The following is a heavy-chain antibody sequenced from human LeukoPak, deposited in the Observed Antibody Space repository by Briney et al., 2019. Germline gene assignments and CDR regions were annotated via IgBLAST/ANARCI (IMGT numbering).Heavy chain of an antibody. CDR3: ARDGDPAYYYYMDV. V-gene: IGHV3-21*01. J-gene: IGHJ6*03. Sequence: GGSLRLSFAASGFTFSSYRMNWVRQAPGKGLEWVSSISRSSSYINYVDSVKGRFTISRDNAKNSLYLQMNSLRAEDKAVYYCARDGDPAYYYYMDVWGKGTTVTVSS. CDR1: GFTFSSYR. CDR2: ISRSSSYI. D-gene: IGHD6-25*01.